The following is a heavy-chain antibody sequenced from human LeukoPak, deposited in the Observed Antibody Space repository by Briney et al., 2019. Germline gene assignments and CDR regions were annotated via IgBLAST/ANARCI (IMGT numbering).Heavy chain of an antibody. CDR2: ISYDGSNK. CDR3: ARRYDGFDY. J-gene: IGHJ4*02. CDR1: GFTFSSYA. V-gene: IGHV3-30-3*01. Sequence: GGSLRLSCAASGFTFSSYAVHWVRQAPGRGLEWVAVISYDGSNKYYADSVKGRFSISRDNSKNTLYLQMNSLRAEDTAVYYCARRYDGFDYWGQGTLVTVSS. D-gene: IGHD3-3*01.